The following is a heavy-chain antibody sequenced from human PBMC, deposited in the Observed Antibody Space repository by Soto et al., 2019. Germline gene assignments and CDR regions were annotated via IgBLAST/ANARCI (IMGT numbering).Heavy chain of an antibody. Sequence: EVQLLESGGGSLQPGGSLRLSCAASQFAFSKYDMTWVRQAPGKGLEWVSSISNSGGTTYYADSVKGRFTISRDNSKNTLYLQMNGLRADDTAVYYCGRGSITMIHMWFDPRGQGTLVTVSS. J-gene: IGHJ5*02. CDR1: QFAFSKYD. CDR2: ISNSGGTT. D-gene: IGHD3-22*01. V-gene: IGHV3-23*01. CDR3: GRGSITMIHMWFDP.